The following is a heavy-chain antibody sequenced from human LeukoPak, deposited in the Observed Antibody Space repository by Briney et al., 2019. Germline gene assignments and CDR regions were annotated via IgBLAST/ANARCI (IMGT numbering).Heavy chain of an antibody. D-gene: IGHD3-10*01. J-gene: IGHJ6*03. CDR3: ATEYGSGRNYYFYMDV. CDR1: GFTFSNYW. Sequence: GGSLRLSCVGSGFTFSNYWMSWVRQAPGKGLEWVANIKQDGSEKNYVDSVKGRFTISRDNAKNSLYLQMNSLRAEDTAVYYCATEYGSGRNYYFYMDVWGKGTTVTVSS. V-gene: IGHV3-7*01. CDR2: IKQDGSEK.